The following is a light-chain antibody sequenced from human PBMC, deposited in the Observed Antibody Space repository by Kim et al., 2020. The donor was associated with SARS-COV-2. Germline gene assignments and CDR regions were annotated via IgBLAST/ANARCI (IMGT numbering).Light chain of an antibody. J-gene: IGLJ2*01. V-gene: IGLV1-47*01. CDR1: SSNIGSNY. CDR2: RNN. Sequence: ELTQPPSASGTPGQRVTISCSGSSSNIGSNYVYWYQQFPGRAPKILIYRNNQRPSGVPDRFSGSKSGTSASLAISGLRSEDEADYYCAAWDNSLNGPVVIGGGTKVTVL. CDR3: AAWDNSLNGPVV.